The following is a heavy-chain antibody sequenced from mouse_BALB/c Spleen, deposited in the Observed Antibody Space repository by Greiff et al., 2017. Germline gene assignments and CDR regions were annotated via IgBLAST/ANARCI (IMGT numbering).Heavy chain of an antibody. J-gene: IGHJ3*01. CDR2: INPSSGYT. D-gene: IGHD2-4*01. V-gene: IGHV1-4*01. Sequence: QVQLQQSGAELARPGASVKMSCKASGYTFTSYTMHWVKQRPGQGLEWIGYINPSSGYTNHNQKFKDKATLTADKSSSTAYMQLSSLTSEDSAVYDCARSGDDDGGRFAYWGQGTLVTVSA. CDR1: GYTFTSYT. CDR3: ARSGDDDGGRFAY.